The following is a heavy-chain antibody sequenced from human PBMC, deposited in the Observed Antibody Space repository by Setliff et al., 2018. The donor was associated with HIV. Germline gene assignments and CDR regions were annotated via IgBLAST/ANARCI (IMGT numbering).Heavy chain of an antibody. J-gene: IGHJ5*02. V-gene: IGHV1-46*01. D-gene: IGHD3-9*01. Sequence: ASVKVSCKASGYTFTSYYMHWVRQAPGQGLEWMGIINPSGGSTGYAQKFQGRVTMTRNTATSTAFMELSSLRSEDTAVYYCARGLSSDTGYRGNWFDPWGQGTLVTVSS. CDR2: INPSGGST. CDR3: ARGLSSDTGYRGNWFDP. CDR1: GYTFTSYY.